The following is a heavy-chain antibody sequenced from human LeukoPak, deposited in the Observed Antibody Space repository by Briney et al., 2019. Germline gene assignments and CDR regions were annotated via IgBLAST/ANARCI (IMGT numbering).Heavy chain of an antibody. D-gene: IGHD3-9*01. CDR3: ARAAYYDILTGYYPFDY. CDR1: GGSFSGYY. V-gene: IGHV4-34*01. Sequence: ASETLSLTCAVYGGSFSGYYWSWIRQPPGKGLEWIGEINHSGSTNYNPSLKSRVTISVDTSKNQFSLKLSSVTAADTAVYYCARAAYYDILTGYYPFDYWGQGTLVTVSS. CDR2: INHSGST. J-gene: IGHJ4*02.